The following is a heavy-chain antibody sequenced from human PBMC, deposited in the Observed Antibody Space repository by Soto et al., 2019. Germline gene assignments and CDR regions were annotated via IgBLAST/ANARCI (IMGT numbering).Heavy chain of an antibody. CDR3: ARGGIVVVPAAIVHWFDP. V-gene: IGHV1-46*01. CDR1: GYTFTSYY. Sequence: ASVKVSCKASGYTFTSYYMHWVRQAPGQGLEWMGIINPSGGSTSYAQKFRGRVTMTRDTSTSTVYMELSSLRSEDTAVYYCARGGIVVVPAAIVHWFDPWGQGTLVTVSS. J-gene: IGHJ5*02. D-gene: IGHD2-2*02. CDR2: INPSGGST.